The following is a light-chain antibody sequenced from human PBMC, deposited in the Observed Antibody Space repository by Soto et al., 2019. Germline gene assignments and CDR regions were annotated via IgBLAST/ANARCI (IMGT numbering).Light chain of an antibody. CDR1: SSDVGSYNL. V-gene: IGLV2-23*02. CDR2: EVT. J-gene: IGLJ1*01. Sequence: QSVLTQPASVSGSPGQSITISCTGASSDVGSYNLVSWYQQHPVKAPKLMIYEVTKWPSGVSNRFSGSKSGNTASLTISGLQAEDEADYYCCSYAGSSTFYVFGTGTKVTVL. CDR3: CSYAGSSTFYV.